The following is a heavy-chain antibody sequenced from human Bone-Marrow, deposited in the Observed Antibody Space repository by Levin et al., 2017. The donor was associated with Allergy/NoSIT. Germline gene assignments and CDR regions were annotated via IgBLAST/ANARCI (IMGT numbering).Heavy chain of an antibody. CDR1: GYRFASYG. CDR2: ISPDNGHT. D-gene: IGHD6-19*01. CDR3: ARAHGYSSGWNFRARYGFDP. V-gene: IGHV1-18*01. Sequence: GESLKISCQASGYRFASYGFTWVRQAPGQGLEWMGWISPDNGHTNYAQKYQGRVTMTTDTSTSTAYMELRSLTSDDTAVYYCARAHGYSSGWNFRARYGFDPWGQGTLVTVSS. J-gene: IGHJ5*02.